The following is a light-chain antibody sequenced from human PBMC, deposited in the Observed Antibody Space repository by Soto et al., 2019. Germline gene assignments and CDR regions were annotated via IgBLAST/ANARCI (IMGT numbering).Light chain of an antibody. CDR2: EAS. V-gene: IGKV1-5*03. CDR3: QQYDSYRT. CDR1: QSISTW. J-gene: IGKJ1*01. Sequence: DIRMTQSPSTLSASVGDRVTITCRASQSISTWSAWYQQKPGKAPKLLIYEASSLESGVSSRFSGSGSGTEFTLTITSLQPDDFATYYCQQYDSYRTFGPGTKVEI.